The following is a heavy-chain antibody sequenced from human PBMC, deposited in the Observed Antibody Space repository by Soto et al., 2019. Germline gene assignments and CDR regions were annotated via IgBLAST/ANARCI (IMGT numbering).Heavy chain of an antibody. V-gene: IGHV1-8*01. CDR2: MNPDSGDT. D-gene: IGHD3-16*01. CDR3: VSQPGGVAPPGDDY. Sequence: QVQLVQSGAEVKKPGASVKVSCEASGYPFSAFDINWVRQAAGQGLEWMGWMNPDSGDTAFAQRFQDRITMTRSTSIRTAYMELSRLTSDDTAVYSCVSQPGGVAPPGDDYWGQVNLVNVSS. CDR1: GYPFSAFD. J-gene: IGHJ4*02.